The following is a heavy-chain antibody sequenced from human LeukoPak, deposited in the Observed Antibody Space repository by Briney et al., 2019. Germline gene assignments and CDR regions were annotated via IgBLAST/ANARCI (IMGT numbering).Heavy chain of an antibody. Sequence: PGGSLRLSCAASGFTFSSYAMSWVRQAPGEGMEWVSAISGSGGSTYYADTVKGRSTISRDNSKNTLYLQMNSLRAEDTAVYYCAKVRNVDPWYFDYWGQGTLVTVSS. CDR3: AKVRNVDPWYFDY. CDR1: GFTFSSYA. D-gene: IGHD1-1*01. J-gene: IGHJ4*02. CDR2: ISGSGGST. V-gene: IGHV3-23*01.